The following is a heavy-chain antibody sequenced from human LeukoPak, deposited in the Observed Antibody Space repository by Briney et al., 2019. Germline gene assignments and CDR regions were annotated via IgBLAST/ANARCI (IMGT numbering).Heavy chain of an antibody. J-gene: IGHJ6*02. CDR3: LGVWSGYYTGYYYYYGMDV. D-gene: IGHD3-3*01. V-gene: IGHV3-23*01. Sequence: PGGSLRLSCAASGFSSDDYVIHWVRQAPGKGLEWVSAISGSGGSTYYADPVKGRFTISRDNSKNTLYLQMNSLRAEDMAVYYCLGVWSGYYTGYYYYYGMDVWGQGTTVTVSS. CDR2: ISGSGGST. CDR1: GFSSDDYV.